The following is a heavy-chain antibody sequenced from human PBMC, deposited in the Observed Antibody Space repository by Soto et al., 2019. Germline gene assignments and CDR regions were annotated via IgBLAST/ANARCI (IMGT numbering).Heavy chain of an antibody. J-gene: IGHJ4*02. CDR3: AKGGRQWLVTSDFNY. D-gene: IGHD6-19*01. CDR2: VSHDGRNT. V-gene: IGHV3-30*18. CDR1: GFTFSDYA. Sequence: VQLVESGGGVVQPGRSLRLSCAASGFTFSDYAMHWVRQAPGKGLEWVAVVSHDGRNTHYADFVKGRFTISRDSSKNTVSLEMPSLRAEDTAVYYCAKGGRQWLVTSDFNYWRQGALVTGSS.